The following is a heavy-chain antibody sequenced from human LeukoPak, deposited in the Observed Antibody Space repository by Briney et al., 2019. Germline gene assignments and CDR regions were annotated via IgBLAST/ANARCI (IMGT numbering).Heavy chain of an antibody. V-gene: IGHV4-39*07. Sequence: PSETLSLTCTVSGGSIRSSYYYWGWIRQPPGKGLEWIGEINHSGSTNYNPSLKSRVTISVDTSKNQFSLKLSSVTAADTAVYYCARDYSYFDYWGQGTLVTVSS. D-gene: IGHD2-15*01. CDR3: ARDYSYFDY. CDR1: GGSIRSSYYY. CDR2: INHSGST. J-gene: IGHJ4*02.